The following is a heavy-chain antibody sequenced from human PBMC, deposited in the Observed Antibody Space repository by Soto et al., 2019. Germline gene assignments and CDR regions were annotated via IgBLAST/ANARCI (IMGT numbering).Heavy chain of an antibody. J-gene: IGHJ4*02. CDR2: IYPDDSET. D-gene: IGHD4-4*01. CDR1: GYTFSTYW. CDR3: ARQKGLRRNSVPFDY. Sequence: PGESLKISCQGSGYTFSTYWIGWVRQMPARGLEWMGIIYPDDSETRYSPSFQGLVTISVDKSTNSAYVQWSSLKASDTAIYYCARQKGLRRNSVPFDYWGQGTPVTVSS. V-gene: IGHV5-51*01.